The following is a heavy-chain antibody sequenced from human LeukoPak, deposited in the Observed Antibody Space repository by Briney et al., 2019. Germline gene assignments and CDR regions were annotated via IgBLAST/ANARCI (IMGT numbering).Heavy chain of an antibody. J-gene: IGHJ5*02. CDR1: GFTFRTYA. CDR2: ISGSGGST. Sequence: GGSLRLSCAASGFTFRTYAMSWVRQAPGKGLEWVSGISGSGGSTYYADSVKGRFTISRDNSKNTLYLQMSSLRAEDTAVYYCAKRPGIAAAGNWFDPWGQGTLVTVSS. D-gene: IGHD6-13*01. V-gene: IGHV3-23*01. CDR3: AKRPGIAAAGNWFDP.